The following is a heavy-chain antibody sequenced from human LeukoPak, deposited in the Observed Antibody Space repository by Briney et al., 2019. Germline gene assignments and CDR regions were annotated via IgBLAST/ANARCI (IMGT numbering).Heavy chain of an antibody. CDR2: ISYDGSNK. Sequence: GGSLRLSCAASGFTFSSYAMHWVRQAPGKGLEWVAVISYDGSNKYYADSVKGRFTISRDNSKNTLYLQMNSLRAEDTAVYYCARDLFSPFVTTSLGSAFDIWGQGTMVTVSS. J-gene: IGHJ3*02. CDR1: GFTFSSYA. D-gene: IGHD4-17*01. CDR3: ARDLFSPFVTTSLGSAFDI. V-gene: IGHV3-30*14.